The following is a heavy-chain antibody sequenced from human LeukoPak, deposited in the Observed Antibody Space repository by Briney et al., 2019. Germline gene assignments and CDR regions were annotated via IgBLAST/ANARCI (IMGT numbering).Heavy chain of an antibody. Sequence: GGSLRLSCAASGFTFSSYSMNWVRQAPGKGLEWVSSISSSSSYIYYVDSVKGRFTISRDNAKNSLYLQMNSLRAEDTAVYYCARDYDFWSGYHGPDYWGQGTLVTVSS. V-gene: IGHV3-21*01. CDR1: GFTFSSYS. D-gene: IGHD3-3*01. J-gene: IGHJ4*02. CDR3: ARDYDFWSGYHGPDY. CDR2: ISSSSSYI.